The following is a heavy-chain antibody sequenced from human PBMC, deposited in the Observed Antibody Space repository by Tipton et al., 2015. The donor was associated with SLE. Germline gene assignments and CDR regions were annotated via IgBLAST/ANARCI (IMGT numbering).Heavy chain of an antibody. V-gene: IGHV3-33*06. D-gene: IGHD5-18*01. Sequence: QVQLVQSGGGVVQPGRSLRLSCAASGFTFSSFGMYWVRQAPGKGLERVSVIWYDGSHKKYADPVKGRFTISRDNSKRTLYLQMNSLRVEDTAVYYCAKAGDTAMGEPLDYWGQGTLVTVSS. CDR2: IWYDGSHK. CDR3: AKAGDTAMGEPLDY. CDR1: GFTFSSFG. J-gene: IGHJ4*01.